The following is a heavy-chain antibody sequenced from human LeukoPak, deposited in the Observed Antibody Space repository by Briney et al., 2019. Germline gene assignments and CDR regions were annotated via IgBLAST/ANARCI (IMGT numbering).Heavy chain of an antibody. CDR3: ARGNYDILTGYYETPDY. D-gene: IGHD3-9*01. CDR2: IYHSGST. CDR1: GGSISSYY. J-gene: IGHJ4*02. V-gene: IGHV4-59*08. Sequence: SETLSLTCTVSGGSISSYYWSWIRQPPGKGLEWIGSIYHSGSTYYNPSLKSRVTISVDTSKNQFSLKLSSMTAADTAVYYCARGNYDILTGYYETPDYWGQGTLVTVSS.